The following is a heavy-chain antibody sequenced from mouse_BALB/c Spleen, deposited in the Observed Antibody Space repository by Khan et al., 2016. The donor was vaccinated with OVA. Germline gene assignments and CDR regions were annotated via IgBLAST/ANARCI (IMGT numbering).Heavy chain of an antibody. J-gene: IGHJ1*01. V-gene: IGHV9-3-1*01. CDR2: INTYTGEP. CDR3: ARMKPYWYFDV. Sequence: QIQLVQSGPELKKPGETVKISCKASGYTFTNYGMNWVKQAPGKGLKWMGWINTYTGEPTYADDFKGRFAFSLETSARTAYLQINNLKNEDTATSCCARMKPYWYFDVWGAGTTVTVSS. CDR1: GYTFTNYG.